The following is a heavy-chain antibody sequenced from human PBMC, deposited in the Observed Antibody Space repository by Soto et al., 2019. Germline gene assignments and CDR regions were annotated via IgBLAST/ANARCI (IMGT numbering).Heavy chain of an antibody. J-gene: IGHJ5*02. Sequence: QVQLQESGPGLVKPSETLSLTCTVSGGSISSYYWSWIRQPPGKGLEWIGYIYYTGSTNYNPSLKSRVTILIDTSKNQFSLKLSSVTAADTAVYYCASMYSSSWDNWFDPWGQGTQVTVSS. V-gene: IGHV4-59*01. CDR3: ASMYSSSWDNWFDP. CDR1: GGSISSYY. CDR2: IYYTGST. D-gene: IGHD6-13*01.